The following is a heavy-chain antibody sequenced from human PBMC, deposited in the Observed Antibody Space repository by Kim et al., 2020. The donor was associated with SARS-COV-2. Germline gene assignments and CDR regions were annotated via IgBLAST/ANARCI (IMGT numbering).Heavy chain of an antibody. CDR1: GGSFSVYY. V-gene: IGHV4-34*01. Sequence: SETLSLTCAIYGGSFSVYYWSWIRQPPGKGLEWIGEINHSGVANYNPSLKSRVTISVDTSKNQFSLKLTSVTAADTATYYCARLRSSNYGGQGTLVTVPS. CDR2: INHSGVA. CDR3: ARLRSSNY. J-gene: IGHJ4*02.